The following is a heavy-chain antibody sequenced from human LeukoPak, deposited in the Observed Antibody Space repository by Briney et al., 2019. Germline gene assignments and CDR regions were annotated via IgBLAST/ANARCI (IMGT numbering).Heavy chain of an antibody. V-gene: IGHV4-34*01. CDR2: IYHSGST. CDR3: ARALVRGGYFDY. CDR1: GGSFSGYY. Sequence: SETLSLTCAVYGGSFSGYYWSWIRQPPGKGLEWIGEIYHSGSTNYNPSLKSRVTISVDKSKNQFSLKLSSVTAADTAVYYCARALVRGGYFDYWGQGTLVTVSS. J-gene: IGHJ4*02. D-gene: IGHD6-13*01.